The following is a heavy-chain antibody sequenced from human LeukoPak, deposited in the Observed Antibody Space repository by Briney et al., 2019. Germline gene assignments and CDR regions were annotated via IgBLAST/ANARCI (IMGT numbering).Heavy chain of an antibody. D-gene: IGHD3-16*01. Sequence: GRSLRLSCAASGFTFSSYAMHWVRQAPGKGLEWVAVISDDGSNEHYADSVKGRFTVSRDNSKNTLYLQMNSLRPEDTAVYYCARETGGGNFDYWGQGTLVTVSS. J-gene: IGHJ4*02. CDR2: ISDDGSNE. V-gene: IGHV3-30-3*01. CDR3: ARETGGGNFDY. CDR1: GFTFSSYA.